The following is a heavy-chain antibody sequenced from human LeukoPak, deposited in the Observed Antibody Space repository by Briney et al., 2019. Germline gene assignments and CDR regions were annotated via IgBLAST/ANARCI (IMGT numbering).Heavy chain of an antibody. Sequence: PGGSLRLSCAASGFTFSSYSMNWVRQAPGKGLEWVSYISSSSSTIYYADSVKRRFTISRDNGKNSLYLQMNSLRAEDTAVYYCARRVHVPIYYYYYMDVWGKGTTVTVS. CDR2: ISSSSSTI. J-gene: IGHJ6*03. CDR3: ARRVHVPIYYYYYMDV. D-gene: IGHD1-1*01. V-gene: IGHV3-48*04. CDR1: GFTFSSYS.